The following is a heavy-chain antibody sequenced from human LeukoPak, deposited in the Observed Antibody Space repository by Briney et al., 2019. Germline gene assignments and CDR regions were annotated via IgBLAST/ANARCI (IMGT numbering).Heavy chain of an antibody. J-gene: IGHJ4*02. CDR2: IYPGDSDT. CDR1: GYSFATYW. Sequence: GESLKISCKGSGYSFATYWIGWVRQMPGKGLEWMGIIYPGDSDTRYSPSFQGQVTISADKSISTAYLQWSSLKASDTAMYYCARGLDYYGSGSYYMAQGFDYWGQGTLVTVSS. V-gene: IGHV5-51*01. CDR3: ARGLDYYGSGSYYMAQGFDY. D-gene: IGHD3-10*01.